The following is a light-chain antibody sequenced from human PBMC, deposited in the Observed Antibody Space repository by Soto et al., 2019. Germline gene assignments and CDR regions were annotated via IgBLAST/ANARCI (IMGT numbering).Light chain of an antibody. V-gene: IGLV2-23*01. CDR3: CSYAGSSVA. Sequence: QSVLTQPASVSGSPGQSITISCTGTSSDVGSYNLVSWYQQHPGKAPKLMIYEGSKRPSGVSNRFSGSKSGNTASLTISGVQVEDEAEYYCCSYAGSSVAFGGGTKLTVL. J-gene: IGLJ2*01. CDR2: EGS. CDR1: SSDVGSYNL.